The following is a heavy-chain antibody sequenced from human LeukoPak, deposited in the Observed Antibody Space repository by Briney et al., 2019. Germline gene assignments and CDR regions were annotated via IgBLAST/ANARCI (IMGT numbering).Heavy chain of an antibody. J-gene: IGHJ4*02. D-gene: IGHD5-24*01. CDR3: ARGYGYNSEY. CDR1: GGAISSFY. CDR2: IQNSGST. V-gene: IGHV4-59*13. Sequence: SETLSLTCSVSGGAISSFYWIWIRQTPGKGLEWIGCIQNSGSTEYNPSLESRVTISVDTSKNQFALKLTYLTAADTAVYYCARGYGYNSEYWGQGTLVTVSP.